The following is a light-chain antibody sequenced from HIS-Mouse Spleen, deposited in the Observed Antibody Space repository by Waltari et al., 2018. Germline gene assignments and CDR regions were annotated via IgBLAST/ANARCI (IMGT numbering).Light chain of an antibody. Sequence: QSALTQPASVSGSPGQSITISCTGTSSDVGSYNLVSWYQQHPGKAPKLMIYEGSKMPSGVSNRFSGSKSGNTASRTISGLQAEDEADYYCCSYAGSSTYVFGTGTKVTVL. CDR1: SSDVGSYNL. V-gene: IGLV2-23*01. J-gene: IGLJ1*01. CDR2: EGS. CDR3: CSYAGSSTYV.